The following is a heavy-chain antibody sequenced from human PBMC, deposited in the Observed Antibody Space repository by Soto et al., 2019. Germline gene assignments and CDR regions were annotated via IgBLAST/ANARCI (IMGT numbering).Heavy chain of an antibody. Sequence: QVPLVQSGPDLKRPGASMKVSCKASGYTFTSYGISWVRQAPGQGLEWMAWISPLKGRTQYSQKAQGRVTLSTDTSSNTAYMEMTTLRVDDTALYYCAMDYGDRPEYFKHWGQGTLVTVS. CDR1: GYTFTSYG. CDR3: AMDYGDRPEYFKH. J-gene: IGHJ1*01. V-gene: IGHV1-18*04. CDR2: ISPLKGRT. D-gene: IGHD4-17*01.